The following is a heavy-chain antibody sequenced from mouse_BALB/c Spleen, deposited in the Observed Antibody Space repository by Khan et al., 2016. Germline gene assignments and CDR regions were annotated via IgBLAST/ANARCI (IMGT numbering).Heavy chain of an antibody. CDR2: INPDSSTK. CDR3: ASSIWYFDD. J-gene: IGHJ1*01. CDR1: GFAFSRYW. V-gene: IGHV4-1*02. Sequence: EVELVESGGGLVQPGGSLKLSCAASGFAFSRYWMSWVRQAPGKGLEWIGEINPDSSTKKYPPSLKDKFIISRANAKNTLYLQMRKVKSEDTALYYCASSIWYFDDWGAGTTVTVSS.